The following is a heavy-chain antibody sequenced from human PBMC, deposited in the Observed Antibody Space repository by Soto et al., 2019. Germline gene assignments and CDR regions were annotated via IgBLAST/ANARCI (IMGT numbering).Heavy chain of an antibody. V-gene: IGHV1-46*01. CDR1: GYTFTSYY. CDR2: INPSGGST. D-gene: IGHD3-3*01. J-gene: IGHJ6*02. Sequence: ASVKVSCKASGYTFTSYYMHWVRQAPGQGLEWMGIINPSGGSTSYAQKFQGRVTMTRDTSTSTVYMELSSLRSEDTAVYYCARDQYYDFWSGPTHYGMDVWGQRTRVTVS. CDR3: ARDQYYDFWSGPTHYGMDV.